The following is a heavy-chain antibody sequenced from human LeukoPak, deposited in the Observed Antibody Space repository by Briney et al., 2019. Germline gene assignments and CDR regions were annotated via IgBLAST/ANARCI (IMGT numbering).Heavy chain of an antibody. CDR1: GFTLSNYA. Sequence: GGSLRLSCAASGFTLSNYAMHWVRQAPGKGLEYVSAISSNGGSTYYADSVKGRFTISRDNSKNTLYLQMSSLRAEDTAVYYCVKGQYYYGSGSYYGDYWGQGTLVTVSS. V-gene: IGHV3-64D*06. CDR3: VKGQYYYGSGSYYGDY. D-gene: IGHD3-10*01. CDR2: ISSNGGST. J-gene: IGHJ4*02.